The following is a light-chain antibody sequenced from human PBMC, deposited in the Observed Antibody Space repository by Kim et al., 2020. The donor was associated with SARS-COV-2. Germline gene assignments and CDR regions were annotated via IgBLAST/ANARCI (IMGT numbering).Light chain of an antibody. CDR1: QSISTY. CDR2: AAS. CDR3: QQNYNTPRT. V-gene: IGKV1-39*01. J-gene: IGKJ1*01. Sequence: DIQMTQSPSSLSASLEDRVTITCRASQSISTYLNWYQQKPGKAPKLLIYAASSLQSGVPSRFSGSGSGTDFTLPIRSLQPEDFATYYCQQNYNTPRTFGQGTKVDIK.